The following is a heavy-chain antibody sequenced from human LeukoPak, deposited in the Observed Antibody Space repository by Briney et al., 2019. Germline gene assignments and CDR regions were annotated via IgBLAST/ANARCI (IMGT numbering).Heavy chain of an antibody. CDR3: ARGGYYDWLADGMDV. J-gene: IGHJ6*02. Sequence: SVKVSCKASGGTFSSYAISWVRQAPGQGLEWMGRIIPILGIANYAQKFQGRVTITADKSTSTAYMELSSLRSEDTAVYYCARGGYYDWLADGMDVWGQGTTVTVSS. D-gene: IGHD3-3*01. CDR2: IIPILGIA. V-gene: IGHV1-69*04. CDR1: GGTFSSYA.